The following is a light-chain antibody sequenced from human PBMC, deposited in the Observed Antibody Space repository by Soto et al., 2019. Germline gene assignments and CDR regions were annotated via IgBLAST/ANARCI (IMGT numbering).Light chain of an antibody. J-gene: IGKJ2*01. CDR1: QSVDSSY. CDR3: QQYNNWPPYT. V-gene: IGKV3-20*01. Sequence: EIVLTQSPGTLSLSPGERATLSCRASQSVDSSYLAWYQQKPGQAPRLLIYSASSRASGIPDRFSGSGSGTDFTLTISRLEPEDFAVYYCQQYNNWPPYTFGQGTKVDIK. CDR2: SAS.